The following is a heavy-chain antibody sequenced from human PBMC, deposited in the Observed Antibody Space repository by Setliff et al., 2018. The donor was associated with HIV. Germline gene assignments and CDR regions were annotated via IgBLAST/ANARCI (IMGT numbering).Heavy chain of an antibody. CDR3: ANGGSGGQFDH. J-gene: IGHJ4*02. CDR2: INLVTGKT. CDR1: GYTFTQSHD. D-gene: IGHD3-16*01. Sequence: GASVKVSCKTSGYTFTQSHDLHWVRQVPGQGPEWMGWINLVTGKTAYLQKFQGRVIITRDTSASTAFMEMSSLRSEDTAVYFCANGGSGGQFDHWGQGTLVTVS. V-gene: IGHV1-3*01.